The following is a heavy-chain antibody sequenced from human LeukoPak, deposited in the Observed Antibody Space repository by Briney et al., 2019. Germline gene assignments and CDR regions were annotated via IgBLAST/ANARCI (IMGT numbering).Heavy chain of an antibody. J-gene: IGHJ6*03. D-gene: IGHD4-17*01. CDR3: AYGDYYYYMDV. CDR1: GGSIISYY. CDR2: IYTTGTI. Sequence: SETLSPTCTVSGGSIISYYRSWIRQAPGKGLEWIGYIYTTGTINYNPSLKSRVTISGDTSKNQFSLSLSSVTAADTAVYYCAYGDYYYYMDVWGKGTTVTVSS. V-gene: IGHV4-4*08.